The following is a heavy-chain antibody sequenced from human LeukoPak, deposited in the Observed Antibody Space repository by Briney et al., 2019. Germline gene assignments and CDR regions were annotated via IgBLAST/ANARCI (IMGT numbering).Heavy chain of an antibody. CDR3: ASEPRYSSRREVDY. Sequence: KSSETLSLTCTVSGGSISSSSYYWGWIRQPPGKGLEWIGSIYHSGSTYYNPSLKSRVTISVDTSKNQFSLKLSSVTAADTAVYYCASEPRYSSRREVDYWGQGTLVTVSS. J-gene: IGHJ4*02. CDR1: GGSISSSSYY. D-gene: IGHD6-13*01. CDR2: IYHSGST. V-gene: IGHV4-39*07.